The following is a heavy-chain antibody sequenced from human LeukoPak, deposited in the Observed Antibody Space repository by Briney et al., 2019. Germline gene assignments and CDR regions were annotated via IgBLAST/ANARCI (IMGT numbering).Heavy chain of an antibody. CDR2: MNPNSGNT. J-gene: IGHJ4*02. CDR3: VRGLSRYYYDSSGYSKPYYFDY. D-gene: IGHD3-22*01. CDR1: GYTFTIYD. Sequence: ASVKVSCKASGYTFTIYDINWVRQATGQGLEWMGWMNPNSGNTGYAQKFQGRVTMTRNTSISTAYMELSSLRSEDTAVYYCVRGLSRYYYDSSGYSKPYYFDYWGQGTLVTVSS. V-gene: IGHV1-8*01.